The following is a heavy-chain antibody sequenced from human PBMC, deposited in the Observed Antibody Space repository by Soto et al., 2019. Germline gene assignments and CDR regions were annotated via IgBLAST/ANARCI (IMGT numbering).Heavy chain of an antibody. J-gene: IGHJ6*02. D-gene: IGHD3-22*01. CDR3: ARMYYDSSGYYVGVYYYYGMDV. V-gene: IGHV1-69*13. CDR1: GGTFSSYA. CDR2: IVPIFGTA. Sequence: ASVKVSCKASGGTFSSYAISWVRQAPGQGLEWMGGIVPIFGTANYAQKFQGRVTITADESTSTAYMELSSLRSEDTAVYYCARMYYDSSGYYVGVYYYYGMDVWGQGTTVTVSS.